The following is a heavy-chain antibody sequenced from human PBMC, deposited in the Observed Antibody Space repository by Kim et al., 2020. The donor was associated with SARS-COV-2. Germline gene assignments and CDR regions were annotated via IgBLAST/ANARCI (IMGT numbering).Heavy chain of an antibody. D-gene: IGHD3-10*01. CDR2: INTNTGNP. J-gene: IGHJ4*02. CDR3: ARDLSIFMVRGVIGY. CDR1: GYTFTSYA. Sequence: ASVKVSCKASGYTFTSYAMNWVRQAPGQGLEWMGWINTNTGNPTDAQGFTGRFVFSLDTSVSTAYLQISSLKAEDAAVYYCARDLSIFMVRGVIGYWGQGTLVTVSS. V-gene: IGHV7-4-1*02.